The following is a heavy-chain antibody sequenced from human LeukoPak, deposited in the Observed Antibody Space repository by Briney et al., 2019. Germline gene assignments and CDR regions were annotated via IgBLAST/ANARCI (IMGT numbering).Heavy chain of an antibody. Sequence: PSETLSLTCTVSGGSISGYYWSWIRQPPGKGLEWIGYIYYSGTTNYNPSLKGRVTISVDTSKNQFSLKLSSVTAADTAVYYGARAFGQLERPYYFDYWGQGTLVTVSS. CDR2: IYYSGTT. J-gene: IGHJ4*02. CDR3: ARAFGQLERPYYFDY. D-gene: IGHD1-1*01. V-gene: IGHV4-59*01. CDR1: GGSISGYY.